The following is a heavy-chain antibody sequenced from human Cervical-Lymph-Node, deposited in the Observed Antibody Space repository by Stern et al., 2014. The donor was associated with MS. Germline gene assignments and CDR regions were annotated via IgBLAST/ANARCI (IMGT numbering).Heavy chain of an antibody. CDR2: ISYDGSSQ. CDR3: ARPAAARYFDY. CDR1: GFTFGRHS. J-gene: IGHJ4*02. Sequence: VQLLESGGGVVQPGRSLRLSCATSGFTFGRHSMHWVRQGPGKGLEWVAIISYDGSSQHYADSVKCRFTISRDNSNNTLYLQMNSLRIEDTAMYYCARPAAARYFDYWGQGSQVTVSS. D-gene: IGHD6-25*01. V-gene: IGHV3-30-3*01.